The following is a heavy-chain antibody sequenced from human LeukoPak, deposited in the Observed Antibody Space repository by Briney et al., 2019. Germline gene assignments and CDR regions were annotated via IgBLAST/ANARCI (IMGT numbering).Heavy chain of an antibody. CDR1: GYTFTGYY. Sequence: ASVKVSCKASGYTFTGYYMHWVRQAPGQGLEWMGWINPNSGGTNYAQKFQGRATMTRDTSISTAYMELSRLRSDDTAVYYCARGLTIFGVVIRAHYFDYWGQGTLVTVSS. D-gene: IGHD3-3*01. V-gene: IGHV1-2*02. CDR3: ARGLTIFGVVIRAHYFDY. J-gene: IGHJ4*02. CDR2: INPNSGGT.